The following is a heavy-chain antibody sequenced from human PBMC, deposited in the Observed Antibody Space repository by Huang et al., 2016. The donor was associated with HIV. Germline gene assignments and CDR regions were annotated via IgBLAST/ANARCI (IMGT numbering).Heavy chain of an antibody. CDR3: ARAGRGVISMVRGVINYFDY. CDR1: GGSFNGYY. CDR2: INHSTST. Sequence: QVHLQQWGAGLLKPSETLSLTCAVYGGSFNGYYWSWISQPPGKGLEWIGEINHSTSTNYNPSRKSRVTVSVDTAKNQFSLKLRSVTAADTAVYYCARAGRGVISMVRGVINYFDYWGQGTLVTVSS. D-gene: IGHD3-10*01. J-gene: IGHJ4*02. V-gene: IGHV4-34*01.